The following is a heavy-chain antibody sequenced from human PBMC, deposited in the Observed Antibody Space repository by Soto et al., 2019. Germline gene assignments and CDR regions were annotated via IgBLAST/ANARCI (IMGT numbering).Heavy chain of an antibody. Sequence: GASVKVSCKASGYTFTSSDINWVRQAPGQGLEWMGWMNPNSGGTNYAQKFQGWVTMTRDTSISTAYMELSRLRSDDTAVYYCARDYGDYAFDYWGQGTLVTVSS. J-gene: IGHJ4*02. CDR2: MNPNSGGT. D-gene: IGHD4-17*01. CDR1: GYTFTSSD. V-gene: IGHV1-2*04. CDR3: ARDYGDYAFDY.